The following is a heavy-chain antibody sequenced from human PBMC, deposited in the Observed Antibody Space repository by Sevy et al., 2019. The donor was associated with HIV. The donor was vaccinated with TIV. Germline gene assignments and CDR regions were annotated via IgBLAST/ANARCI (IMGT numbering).Heavy chain of an antibody. CDR1: GFTFSSYA. D-gene: IGHD6-19*01. J-gene: IGHJ6*02. CDR3: ARELSSGWSTGVYYYGMDV. CDR2: ISYDGSNK. Sequence: GGSLRLSCAASGFTFSSYAMHWVRQAPGKGLEWVAVISYDGSNKYYADSVKGRFTISRDNSKNTLYLQMNSLRAEDTAVYYCARELSSGWSTGVYYYGMDVWGQRTTVTVSS. V-gene: IGHV3-30-3*01.